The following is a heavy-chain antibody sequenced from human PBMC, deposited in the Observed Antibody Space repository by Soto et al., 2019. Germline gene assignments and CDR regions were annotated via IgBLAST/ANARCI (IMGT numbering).Heavy chain of an antibody. J-gene: IGHJ6*02. D-gene: IGHD2-2*01. CDR2: MNPNSGNT. CDR1: GYTFTSYD. V-gene: IGHV1-8*01. Sequence: GASVKVSCKASGYTFTSYDINWVRQATGQGLEWMGWMNPNSGNTGYAQKFQGRVTMTRNTSISTAYMELNTLRAEDTAVYYCAKSGQSSWANMDVWGQGTTVTVSS. CDR3: AKSGQSSWANMDV.